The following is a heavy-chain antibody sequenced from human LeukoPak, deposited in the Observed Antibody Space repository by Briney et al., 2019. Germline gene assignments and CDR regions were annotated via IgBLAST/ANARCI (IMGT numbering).Heavy chain of an antibody. CDR2: INTDGSST. CDR3: AKGSRSDSSGYYRDF. D-gene: IGHD3-22*01. Sequence: AGGSLRLSCAASGFTFSSYWMHWVRQAPGKGLVWVSRINTDGSSTSYADSVKGRFTISRDNAKNTLYLQMNSPRAEDTAVYYCAKGSRSDSSGYYRDFWGQGTLVTVSS. CDR1: GFTFSSYW. V-gene: IGHV3-74*01. J-gene: IGHJ4*02.